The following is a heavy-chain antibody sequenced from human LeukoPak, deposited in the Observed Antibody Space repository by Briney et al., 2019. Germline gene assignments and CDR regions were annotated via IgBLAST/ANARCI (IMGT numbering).Heavy chain of an antibody. Sequence: SETLSLTCTVSGGSISSGSYYWSWIRQPAVKGLEWIGHIYTSGSTNYNPSLKSRVTISVDTSKNQFSLKVSSVTAADTAVYYCARAPLGDAFDIWGQGTMVTVSS. D-gene: IGHD7-27*01. CDR3: ARAPLGDAFDI. J-gene: IGHJ3*02. V-gene: IGHV4-61*09. CDR2: IYTSGST. CDR1: GGSISSGSYY.